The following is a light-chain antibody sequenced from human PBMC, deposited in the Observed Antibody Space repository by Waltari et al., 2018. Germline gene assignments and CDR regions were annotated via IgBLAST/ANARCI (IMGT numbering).Light chain of an antibody. CDR3: QSADNSGSNVV. J-gene: IGLJ2*01. CDR2: KDT. Sequence: SYELTQPPSVSVSPGQTARIACSGDALADQYAYWYQQRPGRAPVAVIYKDTKRASGIPERVSGSSSGRTGTLTINEVQSEDESDYYCQSADNSGSNVVFGGGTRLTVL. CDR1: ALADQY. V-gene: IGLV3-25*03.